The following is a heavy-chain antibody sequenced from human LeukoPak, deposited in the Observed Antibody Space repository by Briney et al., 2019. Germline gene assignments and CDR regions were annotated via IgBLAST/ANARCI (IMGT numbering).Heavy chain of an antibody. Sequence: GGSLRLSCAASGFTFSSYEMNWVRKAQGKGLEWVSYISSNGSPIFYADSVKGRFTISRDNAKNSLSLLMNSLRAEDTAVYYCARDGGSGILDWGQGTLVTVSS. J-gene: IGHJ4*02. CDR1: GFTFSSYE. D-gene: IGHD3-10*01. CDR2: ISSNGSPI. V-gene: IGHV3-48*03. CDR3: ARDGGSGILD.